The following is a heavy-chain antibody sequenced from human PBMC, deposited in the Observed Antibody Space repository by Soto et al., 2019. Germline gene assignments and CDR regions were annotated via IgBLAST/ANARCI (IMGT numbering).Heavy chain of an antibody. CDR3: ARAAVGDGYHGAFDI. CDR2: IYYSGST. J-gene: IGHJ3*02. V-gene: IGHV4-59*01. D-gene: IGHD5-12*01. Sequence: QVQLQESGPGLVKPSETLSLTCTVSGGSISPYYWSWIRQPPGKGLEWIGYIYYSGSTSYNPSLRSRVTISVDTSRSQFSLSLGSVTAADTAVYYCARAAVGDGYHGAFDIWGQGTKVTVSS. CDR1: GGSISPYY.